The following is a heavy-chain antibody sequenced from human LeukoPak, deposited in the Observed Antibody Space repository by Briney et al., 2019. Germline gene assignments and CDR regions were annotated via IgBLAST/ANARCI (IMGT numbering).Heavy chain of an antibody. CDR3: ARHSGLRSPLGV. Sequence: SETLSLTCTVSGGSISSYSWSWIRQPAGKGLEWIGRTYTSGSTNYNPSLKSRVSISVDRSKNQFSLKLSSVTAADMAVYYCARHSGLRSPLGVWGKGTTVTVSS. CDR1: GGSISSYS. CDR2: TYTSGST. J-gene: IGHJ6*04. V-gene: IGHV4-4*07. D-gene: IGHD3-3*01.